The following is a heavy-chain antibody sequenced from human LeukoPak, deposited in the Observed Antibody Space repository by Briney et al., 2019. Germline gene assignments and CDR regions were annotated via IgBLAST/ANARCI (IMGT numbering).Heavy chain of an antibody. V-gene: IGHV3-7*01. CDR1: GFTFSSYW. Sequence: PGGSLRLSCAASGFTFSSYWMSWVRQAPGKGLEWVANIKQDGSGKYYVDSVKGRSTISRDNAKNSLYLQMNSLRAEDTAVYYCARAHYYYYYMDVWGKGTTVTVSS. CDR3: ARAHYYYYYMDV. J-gene: IGHJ6*03. CDR2: IKQDGSGK.